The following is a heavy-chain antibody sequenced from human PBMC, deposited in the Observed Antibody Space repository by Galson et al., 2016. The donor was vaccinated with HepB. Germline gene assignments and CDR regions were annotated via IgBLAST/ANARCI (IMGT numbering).Heavy chain of an antibody. CDR2: FRPGDSDT. J-gene: IGHJ4*02. V-gene: IGHV5-51*01. D-gene: IGHD3-3*01. Sequence: QSGAEVKKPGESLKISCEGSGSTFSTSWIAWVRQRPGKGLEWMAIFRPGDSDTAYSPSFEGQVTVSADKSIRTAYLQWSSLKASDSGMYYCARQSSGYFDFWGQGTLVTVSS. CDR3: ARQSSGYFDF. CDR1: GSTFSTSW.